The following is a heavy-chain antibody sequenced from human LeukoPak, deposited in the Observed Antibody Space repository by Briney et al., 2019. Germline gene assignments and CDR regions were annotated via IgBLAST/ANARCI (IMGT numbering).Heavy chain of an antibody. D-gene: IGHD1-26*01. J-gene: IGHJ4*02. CDR2: IYYSGTT. V-gene: IGHV4-59*01. CDR1: GGSISSYY. Sequence: PSETLSLTCTVSGGSISSYYWSWIRQPPGKGLEWIGCIYYSGTTYYNPSLKSRVTISVDTSKNQFSLKLSSVTAADTAVYYCARGSTRGTYYFPFDYWGRGTLVAVSS. CDR3: ARGSTRGTYYFPFDY.